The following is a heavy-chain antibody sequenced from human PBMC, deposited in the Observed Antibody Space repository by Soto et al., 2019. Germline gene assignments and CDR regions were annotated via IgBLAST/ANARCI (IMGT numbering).Heavy chain of an antibody. J-gene: IGHJ5*02. CDR3: ARTYYYDSSGYPPTNWFDP. CDR1: GGSISSGGYS. D-gene: IGHD3-22*01. V-gene: IGHV4-30-2*01. Sequence: PSETLSLTCAVSGGSISSGGYSWSWIRQPPGKGLEWIGYIYHSGSTYYNPSLKSRVTISVDRSKNQFSLKLSSVTAADTAVYYCARTYYYDSSGYPPTNWFDPWGQGTLVTVSS. CDR2: IYHSGST.